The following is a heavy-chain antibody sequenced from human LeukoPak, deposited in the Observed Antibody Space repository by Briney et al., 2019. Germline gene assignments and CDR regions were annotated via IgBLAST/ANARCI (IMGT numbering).Heavy chain of an antibody. CDR1: GYTFNGYH. CDR3: ARGGIYYMDV. CDR2: IIPNSGGT. J-gene: IGHJ6*03. V-gene: IGHV1-2*02. Sequence: ASVKVSCKASGYTFNGYHVHWVRQAPGQGLEWMGWIIPNSGGTNYARKFQGRVTMTRDTSISTAYMELSSLRSEDTAVYYCARGGIYYMDVWGKGTTVTVSS.